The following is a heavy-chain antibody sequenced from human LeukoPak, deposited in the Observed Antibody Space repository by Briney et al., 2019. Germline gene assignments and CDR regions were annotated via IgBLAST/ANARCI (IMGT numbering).Heavy chain of an antibody. CDR2: INHSGST. Sequence: PSETLSLTCTVSGGSISSSSYYWSWIRQPPGKGLEWIGEINHSGSTNYNPSLKSRVTISVDTSKNQFSLKLSSVTAADTAVYYCASAGLRFLEWCPWGQGTLVTVSS. D-gene: IGHD3-3*01. V-gene: IGHV4-39*07. CDR1: GGSISSSSYY. CDR3: ASAGLRFLEWCP. J-gene: IGHJ5*02.